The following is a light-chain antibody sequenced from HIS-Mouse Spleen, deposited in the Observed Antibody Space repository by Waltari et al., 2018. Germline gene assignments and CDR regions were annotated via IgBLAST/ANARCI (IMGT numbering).Light chain of an antibody. V-gene: IGKV1-5*03. CDR2: KAS. CDR3: QQYNSYIFT. Sequence: DIQITQSPSTLSASVGDRVTITCRASQSISSWLAWYQQKPGKVPKLLIYKASSLESGVPSRFSGSGSGTEFTLTISSLQPDDFATYYCQQYNSYIFTFGPGTKVDIK. CDR1: QSISSW. J-gene: IGKJ3*01.